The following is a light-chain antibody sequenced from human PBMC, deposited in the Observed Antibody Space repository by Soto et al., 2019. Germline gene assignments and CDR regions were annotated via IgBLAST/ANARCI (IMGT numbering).Light chain of an antibody. J-gene: IGKJ4*01. V-gene: IGKV3-15*01. CDR3: HQFSNRPPT. Sequence: ETVMTQSPATLSASPGERATLSCRASQSVGNNIAWYQQKPGQAPRLLIYVASIRATGIPARFSGSGCGTDFTLTVTSLQSEDFAVYYCHQFSNRPPTFGGGTKVEIK. CDR2: VAS. CDR1: QSVGNN.